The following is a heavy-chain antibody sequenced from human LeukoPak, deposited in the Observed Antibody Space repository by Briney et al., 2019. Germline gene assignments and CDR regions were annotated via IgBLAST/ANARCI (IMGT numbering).Heavy chain of an antibody. J-gene: IGHJ4*02. V-gene: IGHV4-39*07. Sequence: SETLSLTCTVSGGSISSSSYYWGWIRQPPGKGLEWIGSIYYSGSTYYNPSLKSRVTISVDTSKNQFSLKLSSVTAADTAVYYCARDSLDYGGNHQDYWGQGTLVTVSS. CDR2: IYYSGST. CDR3: ARDSLDYGGNHQDY. CDR1: GGSISSSSYY. D-gene: IGHD4-23*01.